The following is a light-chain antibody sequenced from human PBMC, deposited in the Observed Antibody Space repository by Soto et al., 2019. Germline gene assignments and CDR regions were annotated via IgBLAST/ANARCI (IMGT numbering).Light chain of an antibody. V-gene: IGLV4-69*01. CDR2: VNNDGSH. J-gene: IGLJ3*02. CDR3: QTWATGIRV. CDR1: SGHNNYA. Sequence: QLVLTQSPSASASLGASGTLTCTLSSGHNNYAIAWHQQQPGKGPRYLMKVNNDGSHNKGDGIPDRFSGSSSGAERHLTIANLQSEDEADYYCQTWATGIRVFGGGTKLTVL.